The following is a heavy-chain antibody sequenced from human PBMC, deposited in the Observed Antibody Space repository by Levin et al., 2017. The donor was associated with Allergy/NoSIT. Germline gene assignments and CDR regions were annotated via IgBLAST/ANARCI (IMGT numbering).Heavy chain of an antibody. CDR2: INQSGDT. CDR3: ARAQPLTGPEYPGEWFDP. Sequence: PSETLSLTCIVSGGSLSGSYWSWIRQPPGTGLEWIGEINQSGDTNYNPSLKSRVIISVDTSKRQFPLKVRSVTAADMAVYYCARAQPLTGPEYPGEWFDPWGQGILVTVSS. CDR1: GGSLSGSY. J-gene: IGHJ5*02. D-gene: IGHD3-9*01. V-gene: IGHV4-34*01.